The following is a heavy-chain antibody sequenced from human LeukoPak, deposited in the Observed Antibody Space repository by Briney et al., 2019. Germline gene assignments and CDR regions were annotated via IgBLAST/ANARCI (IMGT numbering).Heavy chain of an antibody. V-gene: IGHV3-23*01. CDR1: GFTFSSYA. D-gene: IGHD3-3*01. CDR3: AKKRDLYYDFWSGSLNYFDY. CDR2: ISGSGGST. J-gene: IGHJ4*02. Sequence: GGSLRLSCAASGFTFSSYAMSWVRPAPGKGLEWVSAISGSGGSTYYADSVKGRFTISRDNSKNTLYLQMNSLRAEDTAVYYCAKKRDLYYDFWSGSLNYFDYWGQGTLVTVSS.